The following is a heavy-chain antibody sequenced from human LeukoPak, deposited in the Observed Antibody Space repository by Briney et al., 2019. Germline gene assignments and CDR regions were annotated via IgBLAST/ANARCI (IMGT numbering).Heavy chain of an antibody. V-gene: IGHV1-2*07. D-gene: IGHD6-13*01. CDR2: INHNRGGT. Sequence: ASVTVSCTASGYTFTGYYVHWVRQAPGQGLEWMGWINHNRGGTNYAHKFQGRVTMPRDTSISTAYMELSRLRSDDTAVYYCARGGAAASGYYYYMDVWGKGTTVTVSS. J-gene: IGHJ6*03. CDR1: GYTFTGYY. CDR3: ARGGAAASGYYYYMDV.